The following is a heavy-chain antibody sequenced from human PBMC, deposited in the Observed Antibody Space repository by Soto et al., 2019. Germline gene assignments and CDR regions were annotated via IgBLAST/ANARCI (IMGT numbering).Heavy chain of an antibody. CDR3: ARVSYDFWSGGFDY. V-gene: IGHV1-18*01. Sequence: ASVKVSCKASGYTFTSYGISWVRQAPGQGLEWMGWISAYNGNTNYAQKLQGRVTMTTDTSTSTAYMELRSLRSDDTAVYYCARVSYDFWSGGFDYWGQGTLVTVSS. CDR1: GYTFTSYG. CDR2: ISAYNGNT. J-gene: IGHJ4*02. D-gene: IGHD3-3*01.